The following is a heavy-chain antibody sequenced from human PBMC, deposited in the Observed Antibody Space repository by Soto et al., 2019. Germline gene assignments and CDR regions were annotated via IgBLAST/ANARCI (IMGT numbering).Heavy chain of an antibody. D-gene: IGHD6-13*01. CDR3: ARQPGYSSSWYNWFDP. Sequence: GASVKVSCKASGYTFTSYDINWVRQATGQGLEWMGWINPGNGNTKYSQKFQGRVTITRDTSASTAYMELSSLRSEDTAVYYCARQPGYSSSWYNWFDPWGQGTLVTVSS. CDR2: INPGNGNT. V-gene: IGHV1-3*01. J-gene: IGHJ5*02. CDR1: GYTFTSYD.